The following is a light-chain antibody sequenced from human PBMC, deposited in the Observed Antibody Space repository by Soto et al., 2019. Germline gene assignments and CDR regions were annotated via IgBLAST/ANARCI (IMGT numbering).Light chain of an antibody. CDR2: DAS. V-gene: IGKV1-39*01. J-gene: IGKJ1*01. CDR3: QQFYNYPRT. Sequence: IEMTQSPSSLSASVGDRVTITCRASQSISSYLNWYQQIPGKAPKLLIYDASTLQTGVPSRFSGSGSGTDFTLTISYLQSEDFGTYYCQQFYNYPRTFGQGTKVDIK. CDR1: QSISSY.